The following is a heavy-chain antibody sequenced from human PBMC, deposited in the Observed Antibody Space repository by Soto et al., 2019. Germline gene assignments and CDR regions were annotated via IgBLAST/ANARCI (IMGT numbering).Heavy chain of an antibody. CDR3: ATQEVGGSYVYTFDP. CDR1: GGSFSGYY. V-gene: IGHV4-34*01. CDR2: INHSGST. D-gene: IGHD1-26*01. Sequence: PSETLSLTCAVYGGSFSGYYWSWIRQPPGKGLEWIGEINHSGSTNYNPSLKSRVTISVDTSKNQFSLKLSSVTAADTAVYYCATQEVGGSYVYTFDPWGQGTLVTVS. J-gene: IGHJ5*02.